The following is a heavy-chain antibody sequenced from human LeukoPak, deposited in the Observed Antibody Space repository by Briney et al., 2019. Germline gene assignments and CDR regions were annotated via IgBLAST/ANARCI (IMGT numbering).Heavy chain of an antibody. CDR3: ARRMNCDSRVFQH. D-gene: IGHD3-22*01. Sequence: ASVKVSCKASGYTFTSYDINWVRQATGQGLEWMGWMNPNSGNTGYAQKFQGRVTMTRNTSINTAYMELSSLTSEDTAVYYCARRMNCDSRVFQHWGQGTLVTVSS. CDR2: MNPNSGNT. V-gene: IGHV1-8*01. CDR1: GYTFTSYD. J-gene: IGHJ1*01.